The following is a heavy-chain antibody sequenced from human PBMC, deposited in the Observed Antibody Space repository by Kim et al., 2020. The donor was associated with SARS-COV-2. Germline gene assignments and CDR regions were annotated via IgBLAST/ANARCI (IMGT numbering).Heavy chain of an antibody. D-gene: IGHD6-19*01. J-gene: IGHJ5*02. V-gene: IGHV4-61*03. CDR1: GGAVSSGACY. Sequence: SETLSLTCTVSGGAVSSGACYGSWIRQPPGKGLEWIGNIYYNGNTKYSPTLKSRVTISVDTSKNHFSLKLSSVTVADTAIYYCARDLVLAGTSHRFDPWGQGTLVTVSS. CDR3: ARDLVLAGTSHRFDP. CDR2: IYYNGNT.